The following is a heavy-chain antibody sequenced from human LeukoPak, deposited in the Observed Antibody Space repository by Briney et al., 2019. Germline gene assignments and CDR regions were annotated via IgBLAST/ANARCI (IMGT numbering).Heavy chain of an antibody. V-gene: IGHV4-59*08. CDR3: AVRFGSGFDRWFDP. D-gene: IGHD5-12*01. CDR1: GGSISTYY. J-gene: IGHJ5*02. Sequence: SETLSLTCTVSGGSISTYYWSWIRQPPGKGLEWIGYISYSGNTNYNASLKSRVTISIDTSKNQFSLKLNSVTARDTAVYHCAVRFGSGFDRWFDPWGQGSLVIVS. CDR2: ISYSGNT.